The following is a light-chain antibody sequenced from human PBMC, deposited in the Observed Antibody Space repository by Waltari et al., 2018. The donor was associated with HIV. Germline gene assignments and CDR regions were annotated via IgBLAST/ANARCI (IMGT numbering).Light chain of an antibody. CDR3: LLYYGGVWV. CDR2: RIS. J-gene: IGLJ3*02. CDR1: TGAVTSGHY. Sequence: TVVTQEPSLTVSPGGTVTLTSAFNTGAVTSGHYPTCSQQKPGQVPRALIYRISNKRAWTPARFSGSLRGGKADLTLSGVQPEDEAEYYCLLYYGGVWVFGGGTKLTVV. V-gene: IGLV7-43*01.